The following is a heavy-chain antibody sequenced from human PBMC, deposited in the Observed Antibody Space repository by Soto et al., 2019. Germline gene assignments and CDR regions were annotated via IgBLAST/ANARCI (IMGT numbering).Heavy chain of an antibody. Sequence: QVQLVQSGAEVKKPGASVKVSCKVSGYTLTELSMHWVRQAPGKGLEWMGGFDPEDGETIYAQKFQGRVTMTEDTSTDTAYMELSSLRSEDTAVYYCATGQYDYVWGSYRFDYFDYWGQGTLVTVSS. D-gene: IGHD3-16*02. V-gene: IGHV1-24*01. CDR3: ATGQYDYVWGSYRFDYFDY. CDR1: GYTLTELS. CDR2: FDPEDGET. J-gene: IGHJ4*02.